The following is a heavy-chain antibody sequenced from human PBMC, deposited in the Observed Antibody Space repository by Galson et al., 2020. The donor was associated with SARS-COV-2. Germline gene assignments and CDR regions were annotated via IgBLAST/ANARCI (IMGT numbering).Heavy chain of an antibody. J-gene: IGHJ4*02. Sequence: RQAPGKGLEWISYIKNGGDTIYYADSVKGRFTMSRDNANNLLYLQMNSLRAEDTAVYYCARSPPASTSGTSIYFDYWGQGTQVTVSS. CDR2: IKNGGDTI. V-gene: IGHV3-11*04. CDR3: ARSPPASTSGTSIYFDY. D-gene: IGHD3-10*01.